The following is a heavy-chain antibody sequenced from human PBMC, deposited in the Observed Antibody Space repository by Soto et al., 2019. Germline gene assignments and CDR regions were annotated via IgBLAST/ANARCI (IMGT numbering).Heavy chain of an antibody. Sequence: ASVKVSCKASGYTFTNFGISWVRQAPGQGLEWMGWISAYNGNTSYAQKLQGRVTMTTDTSTSTAYMELRSLRSDDTAVYYCARDRRGGSSGWYRRYYYFDYWGQGTLVTVSS. D-gene: IGHD6-19*01. CDR1: GYTFTNFG. V-gene: IGHV1-18*01. CDR3: ARDRRGGSSGWYRRYYYFDY. J-gene: IGHJ4*02. CDR2: ISAYNGNT.